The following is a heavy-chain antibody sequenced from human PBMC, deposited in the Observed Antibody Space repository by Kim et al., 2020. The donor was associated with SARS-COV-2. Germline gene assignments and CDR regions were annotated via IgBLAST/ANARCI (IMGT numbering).Heavy chain of an antibody. D-gene: IGHD3-10*01. V-gene: IGHV3-48*02. CDR1: GFTFSSYS. J-gene: IGHJ3*02. CDR3: ARDGIGFGELSDAFDI. Sequence: GGSLRLSCAASGFTFSSYSMNWVRQAPGKGLEWVSYISSSSSTIYYADSVKGRFTISRDNAKNSLYLQMNSLRDEDTAVYYCARDGIGFGELSDAFDIWGQGTMVTVSS. CDR2: ISSSSSTI.